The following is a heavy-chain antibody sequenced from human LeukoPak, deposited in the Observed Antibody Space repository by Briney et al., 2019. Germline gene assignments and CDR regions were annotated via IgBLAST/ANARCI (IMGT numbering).Heavy chain of an antibody. CDR3: ARVSTGEYDYFDY. CDR2: INHSGST. D-gene: IGHD1-1*01. CDR1: GGSFSGYY. J-gene: IGHJ4*02. Sequence: SETLSLTCAVYGGSFSGYYWSWIRQPPGKGLEWIGEINHSGSTNYNPSLKSRVTISVDTSKNQFSLKLSSVTAADTAVYYCARVSTGEYDYFDYWGQGTLVTVSS. V-gene: IGHV4-34*01.